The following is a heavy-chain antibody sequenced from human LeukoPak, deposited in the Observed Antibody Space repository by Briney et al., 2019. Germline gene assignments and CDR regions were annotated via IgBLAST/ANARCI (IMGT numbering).Heavy chain of an antibody. J-gene: IGHJ6*03. D-gene: IGHD6-19*01. CDR3: ARDGGSSGYDYYYYMDV. CDR2: INGYNGNT. V-gene: IGHV1-18*01. Sequence: ASVKVSCKASGYTFTSYGINWVRQAPGQGLEWMGWINGYNGNTNYAQKFQGRVTMTTDTSTSTAYMELRSLRSDDTAVYYCARDGGSSGYDYYYYMDVWGKGTTVTVSS. CDR1: GYTFTSYG.